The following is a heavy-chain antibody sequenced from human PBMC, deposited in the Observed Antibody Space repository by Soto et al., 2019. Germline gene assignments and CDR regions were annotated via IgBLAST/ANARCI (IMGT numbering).Heavy chain of an antibody. CDR2: IYNSGST. CDR1: GGSISSGGYS. CDR3: ARDPAS. J-gene: IGHJ5*02. V-gene: IGHV4-31*03. Sequence: QVQLQESGPGLVKPSQTLSLTCTVSGGSISSGGYSWSWIRQHPGKGLEWIGYIYNSGSTYYNPSLQRRVTIAADTSKTQFSLKLSSVPAADTAVYYCARDPASWGQGTLVSVSS.